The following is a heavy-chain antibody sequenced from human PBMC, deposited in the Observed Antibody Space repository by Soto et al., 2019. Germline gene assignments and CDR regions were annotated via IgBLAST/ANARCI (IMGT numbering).Heavy chain of an antibody. Sequence: QVQLVQSGAEVKKPGSSVKVSCKASGGTFSSYAISWVRQAPGQGLEWMGGIIPIFGTANYAQKFQGRVTNTADESTSTDYMELSSLRSEDTAVYYCAGDSKLYCSGGSCYSAAFDIWGQGTMVTVSS. V-gene: IGHV1-69*01. CDR3: AGDSKLYCSGGSCYSAAFDI. CDR1: GGTFSSYA. D-gene: IGHD2-15*01. J-gene: IGHJ3*02. CDR2: IIPIFGTA.